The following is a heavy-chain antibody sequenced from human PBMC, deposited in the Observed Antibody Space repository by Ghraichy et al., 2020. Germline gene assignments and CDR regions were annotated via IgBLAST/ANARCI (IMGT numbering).Heavy chain of an antibody. J-gene: IGHJ6*02. D-gene: IGHD1-7*01. CDR1: GYTLIELS. CDR3: VTVALITGITNADYYGMDV. V-gene: IGHV1-24*01. CDR2: FDPVDGKT. Sequence: ASVKVSCKASGYTLIELSMHWVRQAPGKGLEWMGGFDPVDGKTIYAQKFQGRVTMTEDTSTDTAYMELSSLRSEDTAVYYCVTVALITGITNADYYGMDVWGQGTTVTVAS.